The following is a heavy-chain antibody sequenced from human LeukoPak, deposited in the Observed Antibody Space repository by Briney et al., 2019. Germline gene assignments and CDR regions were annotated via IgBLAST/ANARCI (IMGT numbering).Heavy chain of an antibody. J-gene: IGHJ3*02. CDR3: ARGRDRARAFDI. CDR1: GGSISSGDYY. V-gene: IGHV4-30-4*01. D-gene: IGHD5-18*01. Sequence: PSETLSLTCTVSGGSISSGDYYWSWIRQPPGKGLEWIGYIYYSGSTYYNPFLKSRVTISVDTSKNQFSLKLSSVTAADTAVYYCARGRDRARAFDIWGQGTMVTVSS. CDR2: IYYSGST.